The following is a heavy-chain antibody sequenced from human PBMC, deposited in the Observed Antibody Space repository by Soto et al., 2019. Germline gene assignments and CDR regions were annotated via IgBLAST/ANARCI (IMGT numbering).Heavy chain of an antibody. CDR2: IYSSGST. Sequence: QVQLQESGPGLVKPSETLSLTCSVSSGSVRSGTYYWSWIRQPPGRGLEWIGHIYSSGSTNYNPSLKSRVTISVDTSKNQFSLILSSVTAADSAMYYCARDSESAGYHYWGQGTLVSVSS. CDR3: ARDSESAGYHY. V-gene: IGHV4-61*01. CDR1: SGSVRSGTYY. D-gene: IGHD5-18*01. J-gene: IGHJ1*01.